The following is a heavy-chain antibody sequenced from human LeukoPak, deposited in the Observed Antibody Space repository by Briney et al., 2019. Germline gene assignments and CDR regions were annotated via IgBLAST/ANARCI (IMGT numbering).Heavy chain of an antibody. CDR3: AKDFFGHITMVRGVIIPRGPFGY. CDR2: ISYDGSNK. CDR1: GFTFSSYA. D-gene: IGHD3-10*01. V-gene: IGHV3-30*04. Sequence: PGGSLRLSCAASGFTFSSYAMHWVRQAPGKGLEWVAVISYDGSNKYYADSVKGRFTISRDNSKNTLYLQMNSLRAEDTAVYYCAKDFFGHITMVRGVIIPRGPFGYWGQGTLVTVSS. J-gene: IGHJ4*02.